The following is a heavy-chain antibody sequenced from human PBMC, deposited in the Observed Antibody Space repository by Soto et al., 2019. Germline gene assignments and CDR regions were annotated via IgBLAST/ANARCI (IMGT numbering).Heavy chain of an antibody. CDR1: GFTVSSFGTYG. CDR2: IWLDGSNE. V-gene: IGHV3-33*01. J-gene: IGHJ6*02. D-gene: IGHD5-18*01. Sequence: GGSLRLSCTAPGFTVSSFGTYGVHWVRQSPGKGPEWVAVIWLDGSNEYYAESVKGRFTVSRDDSKNTLYLQMNSLRAEDTAVYYCARDPGIQIYYGMDVWGQGTTVTVSS. CDR3: ARDPGIQIYYGMDV.